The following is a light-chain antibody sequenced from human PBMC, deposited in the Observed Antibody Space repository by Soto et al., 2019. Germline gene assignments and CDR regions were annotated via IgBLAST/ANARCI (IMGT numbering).Light chain of an antibody. V-gene: IGKV3-11*01. CDR1: QSVSRY. CDR3: QQRDIWPLT. Sequence: EIVLTQSPATLSLSPGERATLSCRASQSVSRYLAWYQQKPGQAPRLLMYDAFNRATGIPARFSGSGSGTDFTLNIRGLEPEDFALYYCQQRDIWPLTFGGGTKVEIK. J-gene: IGKJ4*01. CDR2: DAF.